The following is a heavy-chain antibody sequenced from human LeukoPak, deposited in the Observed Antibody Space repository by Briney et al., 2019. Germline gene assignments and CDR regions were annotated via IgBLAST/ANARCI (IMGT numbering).Heavy chain of an antibody. D-gene: IGHD6-19*01. J-gene: IGHJ5*02. CDR3: ARPGGYSSGWYWFDP. CDR1: GGTFSSYA. V-gene: IGHV1-69*06. CDR2: IIPIFGTA. Sequence: SVKVSCKASGGTFSSYAISWVRQAPGQGIEWMGGIIPIFGTANYAQKFQGRVTITADKSTSTAYMELSSLRSEDTAVYYCARPGGYSSGWYWFDPWGQGTLVTVSS.